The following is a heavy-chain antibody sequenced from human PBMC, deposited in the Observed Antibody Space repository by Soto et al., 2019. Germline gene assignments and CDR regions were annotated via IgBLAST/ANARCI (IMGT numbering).Heavy chain of an antibody. CDR3: ARVAGTTFQYYFYGMDV. V-gene: IGHV3-53*02. Sequence: EVQLVETGGGLIQPGGSLRLSCAASEFTVSSNCMSWVRQAPGKGLEWVSVIYSGGSTYYADSVKGRFTISRDNSKNTLYLQLNSLRAEDSAVYCCARVAGTTFQYYFYGMDVWGQGTTVTVSS. J-gene: IGHJ6*02. CDR2: IYSGGST. D-gene: IGHD1-1*01. CDR1: EFTVSSNC.